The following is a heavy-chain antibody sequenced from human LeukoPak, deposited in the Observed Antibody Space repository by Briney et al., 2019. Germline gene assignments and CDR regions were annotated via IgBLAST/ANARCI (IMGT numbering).Heavy chain of an antibody. CDR2: INPNSGGT. CDR3: ARLVSGSQGFYYFAY. Sequence: GASVKVSCKASGYTFTCYYMHWVRQAPGQGLEWMGWINPNSGGTNYAQKFQGRVTMTRDTSISTAYMELSRLRSDDTAVYYCARLVSGSQGFYYFAYRGQGTLVTASS. CDR1: GYTFTCYY. J-gene: IGHJ4*02. D-gene: IGHD1-26*01. V-gene: IGHV1-2*02.